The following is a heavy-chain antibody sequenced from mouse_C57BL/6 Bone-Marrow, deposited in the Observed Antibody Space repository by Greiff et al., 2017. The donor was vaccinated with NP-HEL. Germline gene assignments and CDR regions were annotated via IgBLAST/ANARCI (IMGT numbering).Heavy chain of an antibody. J-gene: IGHJ2*01. CDR3: ARRGQPPFDY. Sequence: VQLQQSGPELVKPGASVKISCKASGYKFTDYYMNWVKQSHGKSLEWIGDINPNNGGTSYNQKFKGKATLTVDKSSSTAYMELRSLTSEDSAVYYCARRGQPPFDYWGQGTTLTVSS. D-gene: IGHD6-1*01. CDR2: INPNNGGT. V-gene: IGHV1-26*01. CDR1: GYKFTDYY.